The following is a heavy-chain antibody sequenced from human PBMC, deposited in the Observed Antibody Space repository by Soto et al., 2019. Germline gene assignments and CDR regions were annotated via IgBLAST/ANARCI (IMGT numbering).Heavy chain of an antibody. CDR1: GYTFTSYY. CDR2: INPSGGST. D-gene: IGHD6-19*01. CDR3: ATSSSGWYSSFDY. Sequence: ASVKVSCKAAGYTFTSYYMHWGRQAPRQGLEWMGIINPSGGSTSYPQEFQGRVTMTRDTSTSTVYMELSSLRSEDTAVYYCATSSSGWYSSFDYWGQGTLVTVSS. J-gene: IGHJ4*02. V-gene: IGHV1-46*01.